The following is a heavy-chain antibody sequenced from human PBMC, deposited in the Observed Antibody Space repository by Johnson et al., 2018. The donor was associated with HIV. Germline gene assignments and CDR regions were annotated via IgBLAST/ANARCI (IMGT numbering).Heavy chain of an antibody. J-gene: IGHJ3*02. CDR2: IKSKTDGGTT. V-gene: IGHV3-15*01. D-gene: IGHD4-23*01. CDR1: GFTFSNAW. CDR3: AKDITVVMHGAGAFDI. Sequence: VQLVESGGGLVKPGGSLRLSCAASGFTFSNAWMSWVRQAPGMGLQWVGRIKSKTDGGTTDYAAPVKDRFTISRDNAKNSLYLQMNSLSAEDTALYYCAKDITVVMHGAGAFDIWGQGTMVTVSS.